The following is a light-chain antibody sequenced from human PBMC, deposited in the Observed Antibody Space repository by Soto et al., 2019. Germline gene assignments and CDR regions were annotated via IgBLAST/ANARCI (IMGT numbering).Light chain of an antibody. CDR3: QQYGSSPET. V-gene: IGKV3-20*01. CDR2: GAS. Sequence: EIVLTQSRGTLSLSPGETATLSCRSSQSVSSSYLAWYQQKPGQAPRLLIYGASSRATGIPDRFSGSGSGTDFTLTISRLEPEDFAVYYCQQYGSSPETFGQGTKVDIK. CDR1: QSVSSSY. J-gene: IGKJ1*01.